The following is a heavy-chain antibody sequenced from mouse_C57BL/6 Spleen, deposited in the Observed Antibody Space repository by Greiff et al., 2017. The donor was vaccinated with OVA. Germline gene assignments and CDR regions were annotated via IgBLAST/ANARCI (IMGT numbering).Heavy chain of an antibody. J-gene: IGHJ2*01. V-gene: IGHV1-82*01. CDR1: GYAFSSSW. D-gene: IGHD2-4*01. Sequence: QVQLKQSGPELVKPGASVKISCKASGYAFSSSWMNWVKQRPGKGLEWIGRIYPGDGDTTYNGKFKGQATLTADKSSSTAYMQLSSLTSEDSAVYFCARGRDYDTFFDYWGQGTTLTVSS. CDR3: ARGRDYDTFFDY. CDR2: IYPGDGDT.